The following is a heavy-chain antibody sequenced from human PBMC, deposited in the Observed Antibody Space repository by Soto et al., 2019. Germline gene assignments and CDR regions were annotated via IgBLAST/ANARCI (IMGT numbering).Heavy chain of an antibody. CDR2: INPSGGST. CDR3: ARVHSXSWYVPVIRGHYYGMDV. Sequence: ASVKVSCKASGYTFTSCYMHWVRQAPGQGLEWMGIINPSGGSTSYAQKFQGRVTMTRDTSTSTVYMELSSLRSEDTAVYYCARVHSXSWYVPVIRGHYYGMDVWGQGTTVTVSS. D-gene: IGHD6-13*01. CDR1: GYTFTSCY. J-gene: IGHJ6*02. V-gene: IGHV1-46*01.